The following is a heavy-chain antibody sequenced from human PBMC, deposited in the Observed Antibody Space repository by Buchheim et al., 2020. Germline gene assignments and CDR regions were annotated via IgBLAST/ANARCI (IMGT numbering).Heavy chain of an antibody. CDR3: AKDDEGDYGDRYYFDY. CDR1: GFTFSSYG. V-gene: IGHV3-30*18. CDR2: ISYDGSNK. Sequence: VQLVESGGGLVQPGGSLRLSCAASGFTFSSYGMHWVRQAPGKGLEWVAVISYDGSNKYYADSVKGRFTISRDNSKNTLYLQMNSLRAEDTAVYYCAKDDEGDYGDRYYFDYWGQGTL. J-gene: IGHJ4*02. D-gene: IGHD4-17*01.